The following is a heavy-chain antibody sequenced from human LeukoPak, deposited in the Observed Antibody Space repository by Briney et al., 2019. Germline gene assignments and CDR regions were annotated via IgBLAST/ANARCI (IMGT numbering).Heavy chain of an antibody. CDR3: ATGTTGYSGYDFDY. CDR1: GYTFTGYY. CDR2: INPNSGGT. Sequence: GASVKVSCKASGYTFTGYYMHWVRQAPGQGLERMGRINPNSGGTNYAQKFQGRVTVTRDTSISTAYMELSRLRSDDTAVYYCATGTTGYSGYDFDYWGQGTLVTVSS. J-gene: IGHJ4*02. D-gene: IGHD5-12*01. V-gene: IGHV1-2*06.